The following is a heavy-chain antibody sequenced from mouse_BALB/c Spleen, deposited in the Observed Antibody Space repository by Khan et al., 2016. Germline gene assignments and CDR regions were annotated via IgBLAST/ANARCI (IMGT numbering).Heavy chain of an antibody. CDR3: ARRKTYYSMDY. CDR2: INTYNDGT. V-gene: IGHV1S136*01. Sequence: VQLQQSGPELVKPGASVKMSCKASGYTFTSYVMHWVKQQPGQGLEWIGYINTYNDGTKYNEKFKGQATLTSDKSSSTAYMELSSLTSEDSAVYYCARRKTYYSMDYWGQGTSVTVSS. CDR1: GYTFTSYV. J-gene: IGHJ4*01.